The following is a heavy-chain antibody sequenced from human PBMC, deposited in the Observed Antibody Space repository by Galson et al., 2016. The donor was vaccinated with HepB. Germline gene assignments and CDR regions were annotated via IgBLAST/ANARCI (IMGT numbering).Heavy chain of an antibody. V-gene: IGHV1-46*01. CDR3: ARELGGSYYFDY. J-gene: IGHJ4*02. D-gene: IGHD1-26*01. CDR2: IKASGGNT. Sequence: SVKVSCKASGYTFTNYYMHWVRQAPGQGLEWMGIIKASGGNTRYAQKFQGRLTISRDTSTSTVYMELGSLRSEDTAVYYCARELGGSYYFDYWGQGTLVIVSS. CDR1: GYTFTNYY.